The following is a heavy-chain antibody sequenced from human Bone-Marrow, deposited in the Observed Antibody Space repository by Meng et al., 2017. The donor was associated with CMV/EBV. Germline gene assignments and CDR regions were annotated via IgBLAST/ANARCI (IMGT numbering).Heavy chain of an antibody. Sequence: GGSLRLSCAASGFTFSSYEMNWVRQAPGKGLEWVSYISSSGSTIYYADSVKGRFTISRDNAKNSLYLQMNSLRAEDTAVYYCARSRELVRADYWGQGTLVTVSS. J-gene: IGHJ4*02. V-gene: IGHV3-48*03. CDR3: ARSRELVRADY. D-gene: IGHD6-6*01. CDR1: GFTFSSYE. CDR2: ISSSGSTI.